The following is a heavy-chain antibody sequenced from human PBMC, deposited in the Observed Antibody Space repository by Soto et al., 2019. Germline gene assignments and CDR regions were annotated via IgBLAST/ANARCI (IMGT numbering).Heavy chain of an antibody. J-gene: IGHJ6*03. CDR1: GFTFSSYS. V-gene: IGHV3-21*01. D-gene: IGHD1-1*01. Sequence: EVQLVESGGGLVKPGGSLRLSCAASGFTFSSYSMNWVRQAPGKGLEWVSSISSSSSYIYYADSVKGRFTISRDNAKNSLYLQMNSLRAEDTAVYYCARYQGFYNWNDGDYYYYYMDVWGKGTTVTVSS. CDR2: ISSSSSYI. CDR3: ARYQGFYNWNDGDYYYYYMDV.